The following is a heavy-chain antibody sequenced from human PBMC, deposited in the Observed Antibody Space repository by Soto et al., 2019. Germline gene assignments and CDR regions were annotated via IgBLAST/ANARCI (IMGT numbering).Heavy chain of an antibody. V-gene: IGHV3-23*01. CDR3: AKDMRPDGVWDFDC. Sequence: VQLLESGGGLAQPGGSLRLSCAASGFTFSTYSMAWVRQAPGRGPEWVAGVSQDGWAHYADSAKGRFTISRDNSRDTVYLQMITLRGEDTAVYYWAKDMRPDGVWDFDCWCQGTLVTVST. J-gene: IGHJ4*02. D-gene: IGHD4-17*01. CDR2: VSQDGWA. CDR1: GFTFSTYS.